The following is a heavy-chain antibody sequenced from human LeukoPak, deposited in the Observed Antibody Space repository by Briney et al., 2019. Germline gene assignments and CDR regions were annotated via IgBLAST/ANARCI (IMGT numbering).Heavy chain of an antibody. D-gene: IGHD1-26*01. CDR1: GFTFDDYA. J-gene: IGHJ1*01. Sequence: GGSLRLSCAASGFTFDDYAMSWVRQAPGKGLEWVSAISGSGGSTYYADSVKGRFTISRDNSKNTLYLQMNSLRAEDTAVYYCAKLDEWELSQSAEYFQHWGQGTLVTVSS. V-gene: IGHV3-23*01. CDR3: AKLDEWELSQSAEYFQH. CDR2: ISGSGGST.